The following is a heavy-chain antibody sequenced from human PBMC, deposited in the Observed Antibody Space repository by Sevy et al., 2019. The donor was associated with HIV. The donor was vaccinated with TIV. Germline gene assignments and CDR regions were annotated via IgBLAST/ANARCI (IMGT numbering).Heavy chain of an antibody. CDR3: TRVRALNYYDSSVSMEYNWFDP. CDR1: GYTFTSYD. CDR2: MNPNTGNT. V-gene: IGHV1-8*01. J-gene: IGHJ5*02. Sequence: ASVKVSCKTSGYTFTSYDINWVRQATGQGLEWMGWMNPNTGNTGFAQKFQDRVTMTRDTSTRTAYMELRSLRSDDTAIYYCTRVRALNYYDSSVSMEYNWFDPWGQGTLVTVSS. D-gene: IGHD3-22*01.